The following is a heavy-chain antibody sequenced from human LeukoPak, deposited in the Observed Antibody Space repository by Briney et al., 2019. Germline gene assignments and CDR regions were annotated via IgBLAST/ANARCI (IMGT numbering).Heavy chain of an antibody. Sequence: SETLSPTCTVSGGSIGSYYWSWIRQPPGKGLEWIEYNYYSGSTNYNPSHKSRLPISLDRSKNQFSMNLISVSAADTAVYYCARKGVAAGKLDYWGQGALVTVSS. CDR1: GGSIGSYY. CDR2: NYYSGST. V-gene: IGHV4-59*01. J-gene: IGHJ4*02. CDR3: ARKGVAAGKLDY. D-gene: IGHD6-13*01.